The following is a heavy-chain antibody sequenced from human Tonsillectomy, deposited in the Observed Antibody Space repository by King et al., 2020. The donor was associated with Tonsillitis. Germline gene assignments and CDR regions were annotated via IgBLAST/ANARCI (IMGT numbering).Heavy chain of an antibody. CDR1: GFTFSNAW. CDR3: HTDTPIDRYSSSWYDY. CDR2: IKSKTDGGTT. J-gene: IGHJ4*02. V-gene: IGHV3-15*01. Sequence: VQLVESGGGLVKPGGSLRLSCAASGFTFSNAWMSWVRQAPGKGLEWVGRIKSKTDGGTTDYAAPVKGRFTISRDDSKNTLYLQMNSLKTEDTAVYYCHTDTPIDRYSSSWYDYWGQGTLVTVSS. D-gene: IGHD6-13*01.